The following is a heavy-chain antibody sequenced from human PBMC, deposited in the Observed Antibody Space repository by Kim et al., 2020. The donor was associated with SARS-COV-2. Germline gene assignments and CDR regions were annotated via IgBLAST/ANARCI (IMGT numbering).Heavy chain of an antibody. D-gene: IGHD6-13*01. Sequence: ASVKVSCKASGYTFTSYYMHWVRQAPGQGLEWMGIINPSGGSTSYAQKFQGRVTMTRDTSTSTLYMELSSLRSEDTAVYYCARDSGSSWSNYYYGMDVWGQGTTVTVSS. CDR3: ARDSGSSWSNYYYGMDV. CDR1: GYTFTSYY. CDR2: INPSGGST. J-gene: IGHJ6*02. V-gene: IGHV1-46*01.